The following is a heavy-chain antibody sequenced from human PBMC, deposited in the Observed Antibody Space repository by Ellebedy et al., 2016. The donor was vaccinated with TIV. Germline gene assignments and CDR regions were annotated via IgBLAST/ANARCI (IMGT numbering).Heavy chain of an antibody. CDR3: ATAGPSYDLFAGHYFFNS. V-gene: IGHV1-24*01. J-gene: IGHJ4*02. CDR1: GNTLTELS. Sequence: ASVKVSXXVSGNTLTELSIHWVRQTPGRGLEWMGGFDPEEAEPIYARKFPGRVTLTEDTSTDTAYMELSSLTSDDTAMYYCATAGPSYDLFAGHYFFNSWGPGTLVTVSS. D-gene: IGHD3-9*01. CDR2: FDPEEAEP.